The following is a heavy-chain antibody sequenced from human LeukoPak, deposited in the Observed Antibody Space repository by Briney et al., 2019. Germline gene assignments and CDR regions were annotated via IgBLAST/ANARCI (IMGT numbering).Heavy chain of an antibody. Sequence: GGSLRLSCAASGFTFSDYYMSWIRQAPGKGLGWVSYISSSGSTIYYADSVKGRFTISRDNAKNSLYLQMNSLRAEDRAVYYCAKDDPTFGGVIVAYWGQGTLVTVSS. J-gene: IGHJ4*02. CDR3: AKDDPTFGGVIVAY. V-gene: IGHV3-11*01. CDR1: GFTFSDYY. D-gene: IGHD3-16*02. CDR2: ISSSGSTI.